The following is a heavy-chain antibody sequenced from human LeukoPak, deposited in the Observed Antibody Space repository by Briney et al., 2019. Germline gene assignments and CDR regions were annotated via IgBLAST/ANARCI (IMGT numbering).Heavy chain of an antibody. CDR2: INPNTGAT. Sequence: ASVKVSCKASGYTFSDYYIHWVRQAPGQGLEWMAWINPNTGATTYAQKFQGGVTVTRDTSIGTALMEVIRVTSDDTAIYFCARGNLRELRGFDYWGQGTLVIVSS. CDR3: ARGNLRELRGFDY. V-gene: IGHV1-2*02. J-gene: IGHJ4*02. D-gene: IGHD1-26*01. CDR1: GYTFSDYY.